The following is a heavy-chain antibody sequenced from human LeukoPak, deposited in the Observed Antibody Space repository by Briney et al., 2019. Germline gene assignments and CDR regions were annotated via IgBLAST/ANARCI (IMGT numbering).Heavy chain of an antibody. J-gene: IGHJ4*02. CDR3: AKDTVASSGYYFDY. CDR2: ISGSGGST. Sequence: GASVKVSCKASGGTFSSYAMSWVRQAPGKGLEWVSAISGSGGSTYYADSVKGRFTISRDNSKNTLYLQMNSLRAEDTAVYYCAKDTVASSGYYFDYWGQGTLVTVSS. D-gene: IGHD6-19*01. CDR1: GGTFSSYA. V-gene: IGHV3-23*01.